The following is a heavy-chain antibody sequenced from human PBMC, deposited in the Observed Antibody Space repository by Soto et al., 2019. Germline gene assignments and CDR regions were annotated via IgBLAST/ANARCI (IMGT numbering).Heavy chain of an antibody. CDR2: IIPILGIA. V-gene: IGHV1-69*02. Sequence: QVQLVQSGAEVKKPGSAVKVSCKASGGTFSSYTISWVRQAPGQGLEWMGRIIPILGIANYAQKFQGRVTITADKSTSTAYMELSSLRSEDTAVYYCAAGDRAAAGTSYWGQGTLVTVSS. CDR1: GGTFSSYT. D-gene: IGHD6-13*01. CDR3: AAGDRAAAGTSY. J-gene: IGHJ4*02.